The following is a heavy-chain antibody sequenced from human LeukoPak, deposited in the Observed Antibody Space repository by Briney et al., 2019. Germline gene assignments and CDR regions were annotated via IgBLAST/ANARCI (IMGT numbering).Heavy chain of an antibody. Sequence: GGSLRLSCAASGFTFSNAWMSWVRQAPGKGLEWVGRIKSKTDGGTTDYAAPVKGRFTISRDDSKNTLYLQMNSLKTEDTAVYYCAKDRPRLAYKVVIEGGFDYWGQGTLVTVSS. J-gene: IGHJ4*02. D-gene: IGHD3-16*01. CDR1: GFTFSNAW. CDR2: IKSKTDGGTT. CDR3: AKDRPRLAYKVVIEGGFDY. V-gene: IGHV3-15*01.